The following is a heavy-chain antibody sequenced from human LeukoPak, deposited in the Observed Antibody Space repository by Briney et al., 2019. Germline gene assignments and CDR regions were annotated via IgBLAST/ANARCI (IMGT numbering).Heavy chain of an antibody. J-gene: IGHJ3*02. CDR1: GGSFRNYG. CDR3: ARDALGISDAFDI. V-gene: IGHV1-69*13. Sequence: SVKVSCKASGGSFRNYGITWVRQAPGQRLEWMGGIIPIFGTAKYAQKFQGRVTITADESTRTAYMELSSLRSEDTAVYYCARDALGISDAFDIWGQGTMVTVS. D-gene: IGHD1-26*01. CDR2: IIPIFGTA.